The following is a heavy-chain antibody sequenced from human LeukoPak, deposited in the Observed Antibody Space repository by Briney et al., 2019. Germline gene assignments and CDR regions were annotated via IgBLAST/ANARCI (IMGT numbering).Heavy chain of an antibody. D-gene: IGHD3-3*01. Sequence: SETLSLTCTVSGGSISSYYWSWIRQPAGKGLEWIGRIYTSGSTNYNPSLKSRVTMSVDTSKNQFSLKLSSVTAADTAVYYCARVGSGRFLEWTNAFDIWGQGTIVTVSS. CDR2: IYTSGST. CDR1: GGSISSYY. J-gene: IGHJ3*02. V-gene: IGHV4-4*07. CDR3: ARVGSGRFLEWTNAFDI.